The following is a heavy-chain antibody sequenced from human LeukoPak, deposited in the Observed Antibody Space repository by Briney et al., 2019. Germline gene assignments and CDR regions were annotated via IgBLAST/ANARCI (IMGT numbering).Heavy chain of an antibody. V-gene: IGHV3-23*01. D-gene: IGHD4-17*01. Sequence: GGSLRLPCAASGFTFSSYAMSWVRQAPGKGLEWVSAVSGSGGSTYYADSVKGRFTISRDNSKNTVYLQMDSLRAEDTAVYYCAKMGGDYGGLDYWGQGTLVTVSS. J-gene: IGHJ4*02. CDR1: GFTFSSYA. CDR2: VSGSGGST. CDR3: AKMGGDYGGLDY.